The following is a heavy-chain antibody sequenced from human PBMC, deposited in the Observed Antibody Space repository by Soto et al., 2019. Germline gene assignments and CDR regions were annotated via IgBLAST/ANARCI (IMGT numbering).Heavy chain of an antibody. CDR2: IGYDGSNT. CDR1: GIIFSSYG. D-gene: IGHD6-19*01. J-gene: IGHJ5*02. CDR3: PKSIAVAPWWLDP. Sequence: LTLCCAAAGIIFSSYGMDRVRKAPVTGMERVAGIGYDGSNTFYSDAVKGRFSISRDNSKNTVDLQMNRLRDEHTAVYYCPKSIAVAPWWLDPWGQGSQVTVSS. V-gene: IGHV3-33*03.